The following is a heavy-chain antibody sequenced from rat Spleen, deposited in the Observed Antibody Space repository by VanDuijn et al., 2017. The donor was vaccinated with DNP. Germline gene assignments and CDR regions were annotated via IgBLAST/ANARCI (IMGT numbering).Heavy chain of an antibody. V-gene: IGHV3-1*01. Sequence: EVQLQESGPGLVKPSQSLSLTCSVTGFSITSYSWAWIRKFPGNKMEWMGYISYSGTTSYNPSLKSRISITRDTSKNQFFLQLNSVTTEDTATYYCARGLNYGGYIYSWYFDFWGPGTMVTVSS. D-gene: IGHD1-11*01. CDR3: ARGLNYGGYIYSWYFDF. CDR1: GFSITSYS. J-gene: IGHJ1*01. CDR2: ISYSGTT.